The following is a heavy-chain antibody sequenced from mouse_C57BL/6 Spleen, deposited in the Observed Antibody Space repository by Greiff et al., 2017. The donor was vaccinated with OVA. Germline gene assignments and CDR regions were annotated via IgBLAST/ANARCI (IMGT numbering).Heavy chain of an antibody. CDR2: INPSNGGT. J-gene: IGHJ1*03. CDR1: AYTFTSYW. CDR3: ARWSTGGTKDFDV. D-gene: IGHD4-1*01. V-gene: IGHV1-53*01. Sequence: QVQLQQPGTELVKPGASVKLSCKASAYTFTSYWMHWVKQRPGQGLEWIGNINPSNGGTNYNEKFKSKATLTVDKSSSTAYMQLSSLTSEDSAVYYCARWSTGGTKDFDVWGTGTTVTVSS.